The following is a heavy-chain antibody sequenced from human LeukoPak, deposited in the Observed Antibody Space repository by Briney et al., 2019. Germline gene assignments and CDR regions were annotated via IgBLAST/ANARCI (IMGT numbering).Heavy chain of an antibody. D-gene: IGHD2-2*01. Sequence: ASVKVSCKASGYTFTSYGISWVRQALGQGLEWMGWISAYNGNTNYAQKLQGRVTMTTDTSTSTAYMELRSLRSDDTAVYYCARDGEGKYCSSTSCPRLNYWGQGTLVTVSS. J-gene: IGHJ4*02. CDR2: ISAYNGNT. CDR3: ARDGEGKYCSSTSCPRLNY. V-gene: IGHV1-18*04. CDR1: GYTFTSYG.